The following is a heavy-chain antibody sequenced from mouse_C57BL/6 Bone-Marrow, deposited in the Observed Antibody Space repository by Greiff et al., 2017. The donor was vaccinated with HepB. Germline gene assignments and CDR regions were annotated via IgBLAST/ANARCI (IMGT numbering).Heavy chain of an antibody. CDR3: ARHVGSSTWYFDV. D-gene: IGHD1-1*01. Sequence: EVKLMESGGGLVKPGGSLKLSCAASGFTFSSYTMSWVRQTPEKRLEWVATISGGGGNTYYPDSVKGRFTISRDNAKNTLYLQMSSLRSEDTAVYYCARHVGSSTWYFDVWGTGTTVTVSS. J-gene: IGHJ1*03. CDR2: ISGGGGNT. CDR1: GFTFSSYT. V-gene: IGHV5-9*04.